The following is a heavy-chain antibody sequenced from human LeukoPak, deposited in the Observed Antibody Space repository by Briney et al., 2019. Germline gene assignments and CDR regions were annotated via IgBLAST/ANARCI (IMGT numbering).Heavy chain of an antibody. V-gene: IGHV4-59*08. CDR1: GGSISSYY. D-gene: IGHD5-24*01. Sequence: PSETLSLTCTVSGGSISSYYWSWIRQPPGRGLEWIGYIYYSGSTKYNPSLKSRVSISVDTSKNQFSLKLSSVTAADTAVYYCARGAGAGYNLQPFDYWGQGTLVTVSS. CDR3: ARGAGAGYNLQPFDY. J-gene: IGHJ4*02. CDR2: IYYSGST.